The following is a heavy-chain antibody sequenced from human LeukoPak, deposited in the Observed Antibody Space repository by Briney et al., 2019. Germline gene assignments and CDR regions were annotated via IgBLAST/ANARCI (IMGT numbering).Heavy chain of an antibody. J-gene: IGHJ6*02. CDR1: GYTFTSYD. Sequence: SVKVSCKASGYTFTSYDMHWVRQAPGQGLEWMAWMNLNSGNTDYAQKFQGRVTMTRNTSISTAYMELSSLRSEDAAVYYCARGGTLVRGVTVLSGMDVWGQGTTVTVSS. CDR3: ARGGTLVRGVTVLSGMDV. CDR2: MNLNSGNT. D-gene: IGHD3-10*01. V-gene: IGHV1-8*01.